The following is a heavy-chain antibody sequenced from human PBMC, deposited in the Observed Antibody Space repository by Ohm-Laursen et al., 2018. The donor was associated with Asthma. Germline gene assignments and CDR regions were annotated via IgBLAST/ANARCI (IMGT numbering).Heavy chain of an antibody. CDR1: GFTFSSYG. CDR2: ISYDGSNK. V-gene: IGHV3-30*18. J-gene: IGHJ4*02. D-gene: IGHD3-10*01. Sequence: SLRLSCTASGFTFSSYGMHWVRQAPGKGLEWVAVISYDGSNKYYADSVKGRFTISRDNSKNTLYLQMNSLRAEDTAVYYCVKDQLLLWFRELLYYFDYWGQGTLVTVSS. CDR3: VKDQLLLWFRELLYYFDY.